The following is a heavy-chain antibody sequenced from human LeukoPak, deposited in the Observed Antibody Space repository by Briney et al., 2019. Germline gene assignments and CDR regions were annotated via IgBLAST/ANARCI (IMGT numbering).Heavy chain of an antibody. J-gene: IGHJ4*02. CDR1: GFTFSSYG. V-gene: IGHV3-30*18. CDR3: AKDLEPYYYGSGTADY. CDR2: ISYDGSNK. Sequence: GGSLRLSCAASGFTFSSYGMHWVRQAPGKGLEWVAVISYDGSNKYYADSVKGRSTISRDNSKNTLYLQMNSLRAEDTAVYYCAKDLEPYYYGSGTADYWGQGTLVTVSS. D-gene: IGHD3-10*01.